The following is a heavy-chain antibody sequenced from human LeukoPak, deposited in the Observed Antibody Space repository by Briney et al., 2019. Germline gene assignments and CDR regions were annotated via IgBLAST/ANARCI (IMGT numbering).Heavy chain of an antibody. Sequence: GSLRLSCAASGFTFSSYDMHWVRQATGKGLEWVSAIGTAGDTYYPGSVKGRFTISRENAKNSLYLQMNSLRAGDTAVYYCARASSGVDAFDIWGQGTMVTVSS. CDR1: GFTFSSYD. J-gene: IGHJ3*02. CDR3: ARASSGVDAFDI. CDR2: IGTAGDT. V-gene: IGHV3-13*01. D-gene: IGHD2-15*01.